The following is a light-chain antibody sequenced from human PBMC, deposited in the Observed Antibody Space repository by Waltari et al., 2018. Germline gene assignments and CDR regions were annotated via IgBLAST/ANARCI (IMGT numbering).Light chain of an antibody. CDR3: QQYGTSRT. J-gene: IGKJ1*01. Sequence: EIVLTQSPDTLSLSPGERTTLSCRASQSVSSNYFAWYQQKPGQAPRLLIYGAYNRANGIPDRFSGRGSGTDFTLTISRLEPEDSAVYYCQQYGTSRTFGRGTKVEIK. V-gene: IGKV3-20*01. CDR1: QSVSSNY. CDR2: GAY.